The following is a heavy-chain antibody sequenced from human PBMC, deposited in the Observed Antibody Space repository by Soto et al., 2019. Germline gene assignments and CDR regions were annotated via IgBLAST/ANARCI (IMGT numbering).Heavy chain of an antibody. D-gene: IGHD3-22*01. CDR3: AGGETYYYDSSGYFFDY. Sequence: SETLSLTCTVSGGSISSSSYYWGWIRQPPGKGLEWIGSIYYSGSTYYNPSLKSRVTISVDTSKSQFSLKLSSVTAADTAVYYCAGGETYYYDSSGYFFDYWGQGTLVTVSS. V-gene: IGHV4-39*01. J-gene: IGHJ4*02. CDR1: GGSISSSSYY. CDR2: IYYSGST.